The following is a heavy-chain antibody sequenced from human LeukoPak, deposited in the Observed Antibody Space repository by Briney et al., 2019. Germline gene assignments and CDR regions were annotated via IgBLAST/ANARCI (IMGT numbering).Heavy chain of an antibody. CDR3: ARGAEYCGGDCYPYFDY. CDR2: IYHSGST. V-gene: IGHV4-30-2*01. D-gene: IGHD2-21*02. CDR1: GGSISSGGYS. J-gene: IGHJ4*02. Sequence: SETLSLTCAVSGGSISSGGYSWSWIRQPPGKGLEWIGYIYHSGSTYYNPSLKSRVTISVDRSKNQFSLKLSSVTAADTAVYYCARGAEYCGGDCYPYFDYWGQGTLVTVSS.